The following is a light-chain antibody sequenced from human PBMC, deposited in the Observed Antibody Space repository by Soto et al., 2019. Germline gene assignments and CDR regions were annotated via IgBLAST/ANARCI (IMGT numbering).Light chain of an antibody. Sequence: DIQLTKSPPSLSSSVGDRFTITLLASQSISKYLNWYQQKPGKAPKLLLFAASSLQSGVPSRISGSGSGTDFTLTISSLQPEDFATYYCQQSYSAPETFGQGTKVDIK. V-gene: IGKV1-39*01. CDR1: QSISKY. J-gene: IGKJ1*01. CDR2: AAS. CDR3: QQSYSAPET.